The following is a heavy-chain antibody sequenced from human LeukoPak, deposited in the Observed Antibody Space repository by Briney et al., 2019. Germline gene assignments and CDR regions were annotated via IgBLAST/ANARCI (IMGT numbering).Heavy chain of an antibody. CDR3: AKGALELEEAFDT. CDR2: ISWNSGSI. J-gene: IGHJ3*02. D-gene: IGHD5-24*01. Sequence: GGSLRLSCAASGFTFDDYAMHWVRQAPGKGLEWVSGISWNSGSIGYADSVKGRFTISRDNAKNSLYLQMNSLRAEDLALYYCAKGALELEEAFDTWGQGTMVTVSS. V-gene: IGHV3-9*03. CDR1: GFTFDDYA.